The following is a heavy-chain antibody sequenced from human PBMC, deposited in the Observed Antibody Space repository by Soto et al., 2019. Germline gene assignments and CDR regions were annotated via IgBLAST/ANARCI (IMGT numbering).Heavy chain of an antibody. CDR2: IVPIFGTK. V-gene: IGHV1-69*06. CDR3: ARDTESNRYND. D-gene: IGHD1-20*01. J-gene: IGHJ1*01. Sequence: QVQLVQSGAEVKKPGSSVKVSCKPSGGSFSSHAVSWVRQAPGQGLEWVGGIVPIFGTKNYAEKFQGRVTLTTDTSASTAYMELRSLTSDDTAMYYCARDTESNRYNDWGQGTLVTVSS. CDR1: GGSFSSHA.